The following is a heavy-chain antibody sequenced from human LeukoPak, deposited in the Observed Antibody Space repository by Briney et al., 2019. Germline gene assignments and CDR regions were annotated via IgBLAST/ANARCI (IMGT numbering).Heavy chain of an antibody. J-gene: IGHJ3*02. V-gene: IGHV3-9*01. CDR1: GFTFDDYA. CDR3: AKDQEGAEDQWLGLIAFDI. CDR2: ISWNSGSI. Sequence: GGSLRLSCAASGFTFDDYAMHWVRQAPGKGLEWVSGISWNSGSIGYADSVKGRFTISRDNAKNSLYLQMNSLRAEDTALYYCAKDQEGAEDQWLGLIAFDIWGQGTMVTVSS. D-gene: IGHD6-19*01.